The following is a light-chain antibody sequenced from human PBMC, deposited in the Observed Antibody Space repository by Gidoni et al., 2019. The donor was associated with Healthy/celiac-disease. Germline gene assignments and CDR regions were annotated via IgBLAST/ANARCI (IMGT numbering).Light chain of an antibody. J-gene: IGLJ2*01. Sequence: QSALTQPASVSGSPVQSTTISCTGTSSDVGGYNYVSWYQQHPGKAPKLMIYEVSNRPSGVSNRFSGSKSGNTASLTISGLQAEDEADYYCSSYTSSSTLVFGGGTKLTVL. V-gene: IGLV2-14*01. CDR1: SSDVGGYNY. CDR2: EVS. CDR3: SSYTSSSTLV.